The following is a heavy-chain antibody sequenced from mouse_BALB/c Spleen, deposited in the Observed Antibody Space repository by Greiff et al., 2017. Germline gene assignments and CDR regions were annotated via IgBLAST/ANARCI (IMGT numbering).Heavy chain of an antibody. J-gene: IGHJ4*01. CDR2: IDPANGNT. CDR1: GFNIKDTY. D-gene: IGHD2-10*02. Sequence: VQLQQSGAELVKPGASVKLSCTASGFNIKDTYMHWVKQRPEQGLEWIGRIDPANGNTKYDPKFQGKSTITADTTSNTAYLQLSSLTSEDTAVYYCARAYGNRAMDDWGQGTSVTVSS. V-gene: IGHV14-3*02. CDR3: ARAYGNRAMDD.